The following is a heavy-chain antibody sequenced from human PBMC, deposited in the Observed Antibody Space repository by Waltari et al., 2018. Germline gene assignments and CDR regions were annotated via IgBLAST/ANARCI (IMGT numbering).Heavy chain of an antibody. CDR1: GFTFSSYA. CDR2: ISGSGGST. V-gene: IGHV3-23*01. CDR3: AKSGRRDSTARFDP. Sequence: EVQLLESGGGLVQPGGSLRLSCAASGFTFSSYAMSWVRQAPGKGLEWVSAISGSGGSTYYADSGKGRFTISRDNSKNTRYLQMNSLRAEDTAVYYCAKSGRRDSTARFDPWGQGTLVTV. J-gene: IGHJ5*02. D-gene: IGHD3-22*01.